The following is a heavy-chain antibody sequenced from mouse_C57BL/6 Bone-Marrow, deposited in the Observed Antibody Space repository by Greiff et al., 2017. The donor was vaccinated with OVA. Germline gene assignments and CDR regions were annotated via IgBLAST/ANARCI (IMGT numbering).Heavy chain of an antibody. CDR2: IYPRSGNT. CDR1: GYTFTSYG. V-gene: IGHV1-81*01. Sequence: QVQLKQSGAELARPRASVKLSCKASGYTFTSYGISWVKQRTGQGLEWIGEIYPRSGNTYYNEKFKGKATLTADKSSSTAYMELRSLTSEDSAVYFCARNGYYPWFAYWGQGTLVTVSA. CDR3: ARNGYYPWFAY. D-gene: IGHD2-3*01. J-gene: IGHJ3*01.